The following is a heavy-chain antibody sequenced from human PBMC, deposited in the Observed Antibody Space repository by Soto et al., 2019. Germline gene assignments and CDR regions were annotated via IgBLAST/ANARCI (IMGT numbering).Heavy chain of an antibody. CDR2: IVVGSGNT. D-gene: IGHD3-9*01. J-gene: IGHJ3*02. V-gene: IGHV1-58*02. CDR3: AATRRYFDWLLTLNDAFDI. Sequence: QMQLVQSGPEVKKPGTSVKVSCKASGFTFTSSAMQWVRQARGQRLEWIGWIVVGSGNTNYAQKFQERVTITRDMSTSTAYMELSSLRSEDTAVYYCAATRRYFDWLLTLNDAFDIWGQGTMVTVSS. CDR1: GFTFTSSA.